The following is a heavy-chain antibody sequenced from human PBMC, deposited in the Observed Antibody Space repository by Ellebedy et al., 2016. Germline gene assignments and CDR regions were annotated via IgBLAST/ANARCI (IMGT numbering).Heavy chain of an antibody. J-gene: IGHJ4*02. Sequence: GESLKISCSASGFTFSSYSMHWVRQAPGKGLDYVSAITSNGYSTYYADSVKGRFTISRDNSRDMLYLQMSSLRSEDTAVYYCLNGFYDYVWGSSVDYWGQGTLVTVSS. D-gene: IGHD3-16*01. CDR1: GFTFSSYS. CDR3: LNGFYDYVWGSSVDY. CDR2: ITSNGYST. V-gene: IGHV3-64D*06.